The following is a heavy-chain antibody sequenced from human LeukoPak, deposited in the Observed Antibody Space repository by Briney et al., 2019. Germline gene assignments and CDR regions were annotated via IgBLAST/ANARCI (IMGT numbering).Heavy chain of an antibody. CDR1: GFTFSSYA. J-gene: IGHJ4*02. V-gene: IGHV4-39*01. D-gene: IGHD3-10*01. Sequence: GSLRLSCAASGFTFSSYAMSWVRQAPGKGLEWIGSIYYSGSTYYNPSLKSRVTISVDTSKNQFSLKLSSVTAADTAVYYCASSTVLLWFGELFREGFDYWGQGTLVTVSS. CDR3: ASSTVLLWFGELFREGFDY. CDR2: IYYSGST.